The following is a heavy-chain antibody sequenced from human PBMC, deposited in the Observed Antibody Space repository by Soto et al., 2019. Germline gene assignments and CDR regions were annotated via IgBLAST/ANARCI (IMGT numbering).Heavy chain of an antibody. D-gene: IGHD1-7*01. J-gene: IGHJ4*02. CDR3: ASRDPGTSVDY. CDR2: IYRTGST. Sequence: PSLTCAVSGGSFTSNNWWTWVRQPPGQGLEWIGEIYRTGSTNYNPSLKSRVTISLDKSENQFSLKVTSLTAADTAVYYCASRDPGTSVDYWGQGTLVTVSS. CDR1: GGSFTSNNW. V-gene: IGHV4-4*02.